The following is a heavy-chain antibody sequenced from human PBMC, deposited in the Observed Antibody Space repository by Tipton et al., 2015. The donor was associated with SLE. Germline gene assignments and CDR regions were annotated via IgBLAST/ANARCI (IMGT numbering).Heavy chain of an antibody. V-gene: IGHV4-59*01. CDR2: ISDSGST. CDR1: DGSISSFY. J-gene: IGHJ6*02. D-gene: IGHD2-2*01. Sequence: TLSLTCTVSDGSISSFYWSWIRQPPGKGLEWIGYISDSGSTNYNPSLRSRVAISVDTSKNQFSLKLSSVTAADTAVYYCAREAMSGSYGMDVWGQGTTVTVSS. CDR3: AREAMSGSYGMDV.